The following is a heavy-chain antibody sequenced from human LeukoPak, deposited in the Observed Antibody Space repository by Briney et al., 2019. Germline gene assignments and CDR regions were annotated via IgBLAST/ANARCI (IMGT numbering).Heavy chain of an antibody. Sequence: PSETLSLTCTVSGGSISSYYWSWIRQPPGKGLEWIGYIYYSGSTNYNPSLKSRVTISVAPSKNQFSLKLSSVTAADTAVYYCARTGDYGPYFDYWGQGTLVTVSS. V-gene: IGHV4-59*01. J-gene: IGHJ4*02. D-gene: IGHD4-17*01. CDR2: IYYSGST. CDR1: GGSISSYY. CDR3: ARTGDYGPYFDY.